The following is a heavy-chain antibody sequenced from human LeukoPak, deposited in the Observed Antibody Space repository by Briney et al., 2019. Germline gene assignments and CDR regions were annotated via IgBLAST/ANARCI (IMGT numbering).Heavy chain of an antibody. Sequence: SETLSLTCTVSGYSISSGYYWGWIRQPPGKGLEWIGSIYHSGSTYYNPSLKSRVTISVDTSKNQFSLKLSSVTAADMAVYYCARDLGRGFYWGQGTLVTVSS. V-gene: IGHV4-38-2*02. D-gene: IGHD3-10*01. CDR1: GYSISSGYY. CDR2: IYHSGST. CDR3: ARDLGRGFY. J-gene: IGHJ4*02.